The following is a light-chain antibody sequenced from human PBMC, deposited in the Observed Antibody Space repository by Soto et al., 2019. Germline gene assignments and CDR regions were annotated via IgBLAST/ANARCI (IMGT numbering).Light chain of an antibody. CDR2: EVS. CDR3: SSYAGSNKNV. J-gene: IGLJ1*01. V-gene: IGLV2-8*01. CDR1: SSDVGGYNY. Sequence: QSVLTQPPSASESPGQSVTISCTGTSSDVGGYNYVSWYQQHPGKAPKLMIYEVSKRPSGVPDRFSGSKSGNTASLTVSGLQAEDEADYYCSSYAGSNKNVFGTGTKLTVL.